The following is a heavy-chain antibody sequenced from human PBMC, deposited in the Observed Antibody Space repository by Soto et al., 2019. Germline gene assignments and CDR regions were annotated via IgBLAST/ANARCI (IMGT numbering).Heavy chain of an antibody. CDR3: AREAVDYANMFRYTGLDG. CDR2: IDDRGIYM. CDR1: GFSLRPYT. Sequence: GGSLRLSCAASGFSLRPYTVTWVRQAPGKGLEWVSSIDDRGIYMHYADSVKGRFTVSRDNAANLVYLQMVSLRVEDTAVYYCAREAVDYANMFRYTGLDGWDHGTTATAAS. D-gene: IGHD3-10*02. J-gene: IGHJ6*02. V-gene: IGHV3-21*01.